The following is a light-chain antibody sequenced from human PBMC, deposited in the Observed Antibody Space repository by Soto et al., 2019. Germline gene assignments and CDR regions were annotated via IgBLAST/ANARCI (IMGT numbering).Light chain of an antibody. CDR2: GAS. J-gene: IGKJ4*01. CDR3: QQYNVWPLT. Sequence: EIVMTQSAATLSVSPGERATLSCRPSQSVGSNLAWYQQKPGQAPRLLIYGASTRATGIPARFSGSGSGTEFTLTISSLQSEDFAVYYCQQYNVWPLTFXGGTKVDIK. V-gene: IGKV3-15*01. CDR1: QSVGSN.